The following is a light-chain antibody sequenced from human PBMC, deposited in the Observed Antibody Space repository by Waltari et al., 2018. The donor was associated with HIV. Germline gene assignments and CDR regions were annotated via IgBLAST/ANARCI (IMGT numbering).Light chain of an antibody. CDR1: QSVSTK. Sequence: EIVLTQSPATLSVFPGDRATLSCRASQSVSTKLAWYRQKPGQSPRLLIYDASTRATGIPARFSCSGSGTEFTLTISSLQSEDFALYFCQQYSTWPPWTFGQGTQLEIK. V-gene: IGKV3-15*01. J-gene: IGKJ1*01. CDR3: QQYSTWPPWT. CDR2: DAS.